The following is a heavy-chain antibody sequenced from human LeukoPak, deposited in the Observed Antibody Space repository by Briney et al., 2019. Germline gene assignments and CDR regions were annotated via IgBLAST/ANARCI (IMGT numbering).Heavy chain of an antibody. CDR1: SGNS. CDR3: ARRYCNSGICYFFDY. Sequence: SETLSLTCAVSSGNSWDWVRQPPGKGLEWVGSIFQDGNTYYNPSLKSRVSISLDTSKSQFSLKLISVTAADTAVYYCARRYCNSGICYFFDYWGQGILVTVSS. D-gene: IGHD2-8*01. V-gene: IGHV4-38-2*01. J-gene: IGHJ4*02. CDR2: IFQDGNT.